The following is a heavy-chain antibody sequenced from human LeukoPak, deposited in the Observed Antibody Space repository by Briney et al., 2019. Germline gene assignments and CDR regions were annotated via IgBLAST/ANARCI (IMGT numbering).Heavy chain of an antibody. CDR2: IHPADSDT. D-gene: IGHD2-2*01. V-gene: IGHV5-51*01. CDR1: EYSFTSYW. Sequence: GESLKISCKGSEYSFTSYWIGWVRQMPGKGLEWMGSIHPADSDTRYSPSFQGQVTISVDKSISTAYLQWSSLKASDTAMYYCTRHRYCSSTICSPSGYWGQGTLVTVSS. CDR3: TRHRYCSSTICSPSGY. J-gene: IGHJ4*02.